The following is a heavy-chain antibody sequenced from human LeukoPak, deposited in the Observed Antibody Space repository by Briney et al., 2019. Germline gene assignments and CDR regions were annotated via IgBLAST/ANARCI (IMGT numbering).Heavy chain of an antibody. Sequence: ASVKVSCKASGYTFTSYYMHWVRQAPGQGLEWMGIINPSGGSTSYAQKFQGRVTMTRDTSTSTVYIELSSLRSEDTAVYYCAAARVLGWFDPWGQGTLVTVSS. V-gene: IGHV1-46*01. D-gene: IGHD6-6*01. J-gene: IGHJ5*02. CDR2: INPSGGST. CDR1: GYTFTSYY. CDR3: AAARVLGWFDP.